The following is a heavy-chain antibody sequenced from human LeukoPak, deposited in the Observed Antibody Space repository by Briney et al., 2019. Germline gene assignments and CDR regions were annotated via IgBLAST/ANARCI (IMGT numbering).Heavy chain of an antibody. Sequence: GGSLRLSCAASGFTFSDYYMSWIRQAPGKGLEWVSYISSSGSFIYYADSVKGRFTISRDNAKNSLYLQMNSLRAEDTAVYYCARDWSRTNCYGCADYFDYWGQGTLVTVSS. V-gene: IGHV3-11*01. CDR1: GFTFSDYY. CDR3: ARDWSRTNCYGCADYFDY. D-gene: IGHD2-2*01. J-gene: IGHJ4*02. CDR2: ISSSGSFI.